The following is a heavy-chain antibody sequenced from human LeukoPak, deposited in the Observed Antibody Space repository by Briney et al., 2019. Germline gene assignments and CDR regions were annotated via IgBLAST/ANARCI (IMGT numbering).Heavy chain of an antibody. Sequence: GAPVKVSCNASGDIFKSYSVSWGRQAPGHGLGWRGGIIPICGSTNYAQKFQGRVTITTDQSTRTAYVELNSLSSEDTAVYDCARVGRSRGSLPNSYYYMDVWGKGTLVTVSS. CDR3: ARVGRSRGSLPNSYYYMDV. J-gene: IGHJ6*03. CDR1: GDIFKSYS. CDR2: IIPICGST. V-gene: IGHV1-69*05. D-gene: IGHD1-26*01.